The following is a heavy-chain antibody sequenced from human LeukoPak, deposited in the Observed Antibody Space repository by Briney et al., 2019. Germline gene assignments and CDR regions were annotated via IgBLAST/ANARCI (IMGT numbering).Heavy chain of an antibody. Sequence: SETLSLTCTVSGGSISSYYWSWIRQPPGKGLEWIGYIYYSGSTNYNPSLKSRVTISVDTSKNQFSLTLSSVTAADPAVYYCARLRMYSSNWTRAYYLNYWGQRTLVTVSS. V-gene: IGHV4-59*08. J-gene: IGHJ4*02. CDR1: GGSISSYY. CDR2: IYYSGST. CDR3: ARLRMYSSNWTRAYYLNY. D-gene: IGHD6-13*01.